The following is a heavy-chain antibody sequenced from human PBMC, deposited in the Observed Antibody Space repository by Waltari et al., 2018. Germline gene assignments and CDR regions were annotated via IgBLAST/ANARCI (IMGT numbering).Heavy chain of an antibody. J-gene: IGHJ6*02. Sequence: EVQVLESGGGLVQPGGSMRLSCAASGFPFSSYGISWVRQAPGKGLEWVSDISGSGGSTYYADSVKGRFTISRDNSKNTLYLQMNSLRAEDTAVYYCAKAGAIASYYYYYGMDVWGQGTTVTVSS. D-gene: IGHD2-21*01. CDR1: GFPFSSYG. CDR3: AKAGAIASYYYYYGMDV. V-gene: IGHV3-23*01. CDR2: ISGSGGST.